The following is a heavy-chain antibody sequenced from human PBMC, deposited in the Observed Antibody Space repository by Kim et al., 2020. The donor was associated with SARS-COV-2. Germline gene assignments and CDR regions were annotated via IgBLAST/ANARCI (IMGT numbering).Heavy chain of an antibody. Sequence: GESLKISCKGSGYSFTSYWISWVRQMPGKGLEWMGRIDPSDSYTNYSPSFQGHVTISADKSISTAYLQWSSLKASDTAMYYCATQGGSYYAFDILGQGTMVTVSS. V-gene: IGHV5-10-1*01. CDR1: GYSFTSYW. D-gene: IGHD1-26*01. CDR3: ATQGGSYYAFDI. J-gene: IGHJ3*02. CDR2: IDPSDSYT.